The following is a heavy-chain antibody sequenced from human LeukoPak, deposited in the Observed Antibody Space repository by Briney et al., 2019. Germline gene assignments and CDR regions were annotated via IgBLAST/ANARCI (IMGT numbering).Heavy chain of an antibody. V-gene: IGHV4-61*02. CDR2: IYTSGST. CDR3: ARDQKGDLNYYYMDV. CDR1: GGSIRSGSYY. J-gene: IGHJ6*03. Sequence: SQTLSLTXTVSGGSIRSGSYYWSWIRQPAGKGLDWIGRIYTSGSTSYNPSLKSRVTISVDTSKNQFSLKLSSVTAADTAVYYCARDQKGDLNYYYMDVWGKGTTVTVSS.